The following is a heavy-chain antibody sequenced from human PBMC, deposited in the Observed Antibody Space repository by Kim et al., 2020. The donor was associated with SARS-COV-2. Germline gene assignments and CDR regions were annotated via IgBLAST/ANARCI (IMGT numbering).Heavy chain of an antibody. CDR1: GGTFSSYA. D-gene: IGHD2-2*01. CDR2: IIPIFGTA. V-gene: IGHV1-69*13. CDR3: ASIWDIVVVPAAPLDYYYYGMDV. Sequence: SVKVSCKASGGTFSSYAISWVRQAPGQGLEWMGGIIPIFGTANYAQKFQGRVTITADESTSTAYMELSSLRSEDTAVYYCASIWDIVVVPAAPLDYYYYGMDVWGQGTTVTVSS. J-gene: IGHJ6*02.